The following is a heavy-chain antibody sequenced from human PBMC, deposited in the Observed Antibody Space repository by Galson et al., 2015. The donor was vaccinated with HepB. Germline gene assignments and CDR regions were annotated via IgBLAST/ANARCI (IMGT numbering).Heavy chain of an antibody. Sequence: SLRLSCAISGFTFSDYYMSWIRQAPGRGLEWVSYISSSSTYTNYADSVKGRFTISRDNAKNSLYLQMNSLRAEDTAVYHCARVWTTIGLGGRFDEIPNWFNPWGQGTLVTVSS. J-gene: IGHJ5*02. D-gene: IGHD3/OR15-3a*01. CDR2: ISSSSTYT. CDR3: ARVWTTIGLGGRFDEIPNWFNP. CDR1: GFTFSDYY. V-gene: IGHV3-11*05.